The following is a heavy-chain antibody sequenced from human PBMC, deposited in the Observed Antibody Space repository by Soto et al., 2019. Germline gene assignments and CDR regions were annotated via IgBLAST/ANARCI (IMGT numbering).Heavy chain of an antibody. CDR1: GFTFSIYR. CDR3: TRVGGSVSGMDV. CDR2: IDNAGSSA. D-gene: IGHD1-26*01. J-gene: IGHJ6*02. Sequence: EVQLVESGGGLVQPGGSLRLSCAASGFTFSIYRMHWVRQAPGKGPVWVSRIDNAGSSARYADSVKGRFTISRDNAKNTVYLQMNSLRAEDTAVYYCTRVGGSVSGMDVWGQGTTVTVSS. V-gene: IGHV3-74*01.